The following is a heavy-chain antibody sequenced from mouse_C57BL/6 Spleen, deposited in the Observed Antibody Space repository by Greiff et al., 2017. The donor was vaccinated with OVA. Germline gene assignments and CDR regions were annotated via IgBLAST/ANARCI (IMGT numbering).Heavy chain of an antibody. Sequence: VQLQQSGAELVRPGASVKLSCKASGYTFTDYYINWVKQRPGQGLEWIARIYPGSGNTYYNEKFKGKATLTAEKSSSTAYMQLSSLTSEDSAVYFCARPYDYDGGVFDYWGQGTTLTVSS. CDR1: GYTFTDYY. CDR3: ARPYDYDGGVFDY. CDR2: IYPGSGNT. V-gene: IGHV1-76*01. D-gene: IGHD2-4*01. J-gene: IGHJ2*01.